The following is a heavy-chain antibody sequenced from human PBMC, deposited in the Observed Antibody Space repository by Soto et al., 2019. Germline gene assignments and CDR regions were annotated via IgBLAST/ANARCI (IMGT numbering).Heavy chain of an antibody. J-gene: IGHJ5*02. CDR1: GASMNSYH. D-gene: IGHD6-13*01. Sequence: SETLSLTCTVSGASMNSYHWSWIRQPAGKGLEWIGHIHSSGSTNYNPSLKSRVTMSVDTSKNQFSLRLMSLTAADTAVYYCARDQGVAAEGITWFDPWDQGSRVTVSS. CDR2: IHSSGST. V-gene: IGHV4-4*07. CDR3: ARDQGVAAEGITWFDP.